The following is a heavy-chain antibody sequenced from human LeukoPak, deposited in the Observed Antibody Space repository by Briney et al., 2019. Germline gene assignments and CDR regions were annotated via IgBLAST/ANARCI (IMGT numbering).Heavy chain of an antibody. CDR3: ARARGNSYFDD. CDR2: ISWNSDNI. J-gene: IGHJ4*02. Sequence: GGSLRLSCAASGFTFDDYAMHWVRQAPGKGLEWVSGISWNSDNIDYADSVRGRFTISRDNAKNSLYLQMNSLRAEDTALYYCARARGNSYFDDWGQGTLVTVSS. V-gene: IGHV3-9*01. CDR1: GFTFDDYA. D-gene: IGHD1-7*01.